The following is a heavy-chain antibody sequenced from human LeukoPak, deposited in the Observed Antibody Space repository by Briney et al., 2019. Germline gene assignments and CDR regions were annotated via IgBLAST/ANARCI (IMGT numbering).Heavy chain of an antibody. CDR2: IIPILGIA. D-gene: IGHD3-10*01. V-gene: IGHV1-69*04. Sequence: SVKVSCKASGGTFSSYAISWVRQAPGQGLEWMGRIIPILGIANYAQKFQGSVTITADKSTSTAYMELSSLRSEDTAVHYCASGSGSYWFDYWGQGTLVTVSS. J-gene: IGHJ4*02. CDR3: ASGSGSYWFDY. CDR1: GGTFSSYA.